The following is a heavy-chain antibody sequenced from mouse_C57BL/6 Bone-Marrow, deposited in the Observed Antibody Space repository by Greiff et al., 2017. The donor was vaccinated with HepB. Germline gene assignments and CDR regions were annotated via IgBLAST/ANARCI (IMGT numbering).Heavy chain of an antibody. V-gene: IGHV1-81*01. Sequence: QVQLQQSGAELARPGASVKLSCKASGYTFTSYGISWVKQRTGQGLEWIGEIYPRSGNTYYNEKFKGKATLTAEKSSSTEYMELRSLTSEDSAVYFCAIITSLYFDYWGQGTTLTVSS. CDR2: IYPRSGNT. CDR3: AIITSLYFDY. CDR1: GYTFTSYG. J-gene: IGHJ2*01. D-gene: IGHD1-1*01.